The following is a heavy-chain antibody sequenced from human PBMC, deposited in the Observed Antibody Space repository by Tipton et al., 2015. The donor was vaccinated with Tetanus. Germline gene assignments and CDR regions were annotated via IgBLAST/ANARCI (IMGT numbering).Heavy chain of an antibody. CDR2: VYYSGST. CDR3: ARANNEFPKKGPFDS. V-gene: IGHV4-61*01. CDR1: GASVSRSSHY. D-gene: IGHD1-1*01. Sequence: PGLVKPSETLSLTCTVSGASVSRSSHYWTWIRQPPGKELEWVGYVYYSGSTNYHPSLKGRLTISVDTSKNQFSLNLRSVITADTAVYYCARANNEFPKKGPFDSWGQGRLVIVSS. J-gene: IGHJ4*02.